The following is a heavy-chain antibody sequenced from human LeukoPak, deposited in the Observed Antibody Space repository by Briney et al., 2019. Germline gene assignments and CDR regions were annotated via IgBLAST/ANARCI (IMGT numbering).Heavy chain of an antibody. J-gene: IGHJ1*01. Sequence: SETLSLTCAVYGGSFSGYYWSWIRQPPGKGLEWIGEINHSGSTNYNPSLKSRVTISVDTSKDHFSLKLTSVTAADTAVYYCARGAGSGSYYSGEYFQHWGQGTLVTVSS. D-gene: IGHD3-10*01. CDR2: INHSGST. CDR3: ARGAGSGSYYSGEYFQH. CDR1: GGSFSGYY. V-gene: IGHV4-34*09.